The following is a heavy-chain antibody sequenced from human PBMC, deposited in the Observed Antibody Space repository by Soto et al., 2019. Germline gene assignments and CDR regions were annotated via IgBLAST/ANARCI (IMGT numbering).Heavy chain of an antibody. Sequence: EVQLLESGGGLVQPGGSLRLSCAASGFTFSTYAMSWVRQAPRKGLEWVSAISGNGGDYTYYADSVKGRFTISRDNSKNTLYLQLNSLRAEDTAVYYCVPLCRYCSTTTPSWGQGTLVTVSS. J-gene: IGHJ4*02. V-gene: IGHV3-23*01. CDR1: GFTFSTYA. CDR3: VPLCRYCSTTTPS. D-gene: IGHD2-2*01. CDR2: ISGNGGDYT.